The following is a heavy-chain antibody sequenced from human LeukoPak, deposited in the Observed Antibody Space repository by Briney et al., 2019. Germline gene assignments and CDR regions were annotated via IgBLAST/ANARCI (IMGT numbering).Heavy chain of an antibody. CDR3: ARTYYYDSSGYPDY. J-gene: IGHJ4*02. D-gene: IGHD3-22*01. V-gene: IGHV3-48*03. Sequence: GGSLRLSCAASGFTFSSYEMNWRRQAPGKGLEWVSYISSSGSTIYYADSVKGRFTISRDNAKSSLYLQMNSLRAEDTAVYYCARTYYYDSSGYPDYWGQGTLVTVSS. CDR1: GFTFSSYE. CDR2: ISSSGSTI.